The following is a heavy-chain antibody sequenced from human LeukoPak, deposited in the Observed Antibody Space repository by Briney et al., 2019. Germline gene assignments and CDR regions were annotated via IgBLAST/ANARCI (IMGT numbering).Heavy chain of an antibody. D-gene: IGHD2-15*01. CDR1: GGSISNYF. Sequence: SETLSLTCTVSGGSISNYFWSWIRQAPGKGLEWIGYIFYSGSANYNPSLKSRVSISVDTSKNQFSLKLSSVTAADTAVYYCARQLSSHLHFDYWGQGTLVTVSS. V-gene: IGHV4-59*08. CDR3: ARQLSSHLHFDY. J-gene: IGHJ4*02. CDR2: IFYSGSA.